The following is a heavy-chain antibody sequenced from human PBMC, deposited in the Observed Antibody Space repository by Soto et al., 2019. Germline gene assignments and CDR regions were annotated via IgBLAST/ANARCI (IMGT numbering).Heavy chain of an antibody. D-gene: IGHD5-12*01. CDR1: GFTFSSYA. J-gene: IGHJ4*02. CDR3: ARIGDSGYDRGFDY. V-gene: IGHV3-30-3*01. Sequence: QVQLVESGGGVVQPGRSLRLSCAASGFTFSSYAMHWVRQAPGKGPEWVAVISYDGSNKYYADSVKGRFTISRDNSKNTLYLQMNSLRAEDTAVYYCARIGDSGYDRGFDYWGQGTLVTVSS. CDR2: ISYDGSNK.